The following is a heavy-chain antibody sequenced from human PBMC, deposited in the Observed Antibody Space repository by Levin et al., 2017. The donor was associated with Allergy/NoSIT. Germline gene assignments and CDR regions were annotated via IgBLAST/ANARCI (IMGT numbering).Heavy chain of an antibody. Sequence: SCAASGFTFSSYAMHWVRQAPGKGLEWVAVISYDGSNKYYADSVKGRFTISRDNSKNTLYLQMNSLRAEDTAVYYCARDLGYDDVGGAFDIWGQGTMVTVSS. CDR1: GFTFSSYA. J-gene: IGHJ3*02. V-gene: IGHV3-30-3*01. CDR3: ARDLGYDDVGGAFDI. CDR2: ISYDGSNK. D-gene: IGHD3-16*01.